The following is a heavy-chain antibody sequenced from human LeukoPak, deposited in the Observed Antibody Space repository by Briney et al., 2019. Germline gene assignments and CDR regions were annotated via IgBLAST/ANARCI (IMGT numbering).Heavy chain of an antibody. CDR3: ARDMWELPSDYYYDF. CDR2: INPNSGDT. J-gene: IGHJ4*02. CDR1: GYTFTGHY. D-gene: IGHD1-26*01. V-gene: IGHV1-2*02. Sequence: SVKDSRKDSGYTFTGHYLNWLRPDHGRGREWQGRINPNSGDTKYADKFLGRVIMTRDTSTSTAYLELNGLRSDDTASYYCARDMWELPSDYYYDFWGQGTLVTVSS.